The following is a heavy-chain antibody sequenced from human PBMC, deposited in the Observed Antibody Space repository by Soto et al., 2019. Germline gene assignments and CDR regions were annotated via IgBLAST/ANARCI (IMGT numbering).Heavy chain of an antibody. CDR2: ISYDGSNK. V-gene: IGHV3-30*03. D-gene: IGHD3-22*01. J-gene: IGHJ6*02. CDR1: GFTFSSYG. CDR3: AAVITTYYYYGMDV. Sequence: GGSLRLSCAASGFTFSSYGMHWVRQAPGKGLEWVAVISYDGSNKYYADSVKGRFTISRDNSKNTLYLQMNSLRAEDTAVYYCAAVITTYYYYGMDVWGQGTTVTVSS.